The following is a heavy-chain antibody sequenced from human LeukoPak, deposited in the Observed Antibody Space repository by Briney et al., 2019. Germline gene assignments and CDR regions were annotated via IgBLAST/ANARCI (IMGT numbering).Heavy chain of an antibody. V-gene: IGHV3-7*05. CDR2: IKEDGSVK. D-gene: IGHD3-10*01. Sequence: GGSLRLSCAASGFTFSTYWMTWVRQAPGKGLEWVANIKEDGSVKYYLDSVKGRFTISRDNAKNSLYLQMNSLRAEDTAIYYCAKDLGSIFADYWGQGTLVTVSS. CDR1: GFTFSTYW. J-gene: IGHJ4*02. CDR3: AKDLGSIFADY.